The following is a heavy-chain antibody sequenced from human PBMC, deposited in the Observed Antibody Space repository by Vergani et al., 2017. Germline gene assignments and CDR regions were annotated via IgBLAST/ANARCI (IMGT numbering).Heavy chain of an antibody. J-gene: IGHJ1*01. Sequence: QVQLVESGGGVVQPGRSLRLSCAASGFTFSSYAMHWVRQAPGKGLEWVAVISYDGSNKYYADSVKGRFTISRDNSNNTLYLQMNSLRAEDTAVNYCVGGRGIVLIVCGMNFQHWGQGTLVTVSS. D-gene: IGHD2-8*01. V-gene: IGHV3-30-3*01. CDR3: VGGRGIVLIVCGMNFQH. CDR1: GFTFSSYA. CDR2: ISYDGSNK.